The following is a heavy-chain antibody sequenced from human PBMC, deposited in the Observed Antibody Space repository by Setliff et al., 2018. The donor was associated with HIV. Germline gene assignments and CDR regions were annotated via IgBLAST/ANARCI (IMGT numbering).Heavy chain of an antibody. V-gene: IGHV3-11*04. J-gene: IGHJ6*03. CDR1: GFTFSDYY. D-gene: IGHD2-2*01. CDR3: VKDEEYIGVVSATMNMPGYYHYYYMDV. Sequence: PGGSLRLSCAASGFTFSDYYMSWIRQAPGKGLEWVASISGGGKSIYYADSVKGRFTISRDNADRSLYLQMNSLRAEDTAVYYCVKDEEYIGVVSATMNMPGYYHYYYMDVWGKGSTVTVSS. CDR2: ISGGGKSI.